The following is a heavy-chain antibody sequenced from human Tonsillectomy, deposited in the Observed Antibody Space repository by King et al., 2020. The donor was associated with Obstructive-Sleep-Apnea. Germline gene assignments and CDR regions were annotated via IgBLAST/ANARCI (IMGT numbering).Heavy chain of an antibody. J-gene: IGHJ4*02. Sequence: VQLVESGGGLVQPGVSLRLSCAASGFIFSSYSMNWVCQSSGKGLAWVSYISSSTSTIYYADSVKGRFTISRENAKNSLYLQMNSLRAEDTAVYYCARGYSSSSVLGYWGQGTLVTVSS. V-gene: IGHV3-48*04. D-gene: IGHD6-6*01. CDR2: ISSSTSTI. CDR1: GFIFSSYS. CDR3: ARGYSSSSVLGY.